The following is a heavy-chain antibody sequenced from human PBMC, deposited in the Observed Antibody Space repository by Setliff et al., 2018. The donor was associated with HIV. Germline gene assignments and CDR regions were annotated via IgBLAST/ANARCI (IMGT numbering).Heavy chain of an antibody. CDR2: CNPKRGDS. Sequence: ASVKVSCKTSGYTFTGYYMHWLRQAPGQGLEWVGGCNPKRGDSFYAQKFQGRVTMTRDTSISTAYMDLSRLRSDDTAVYYCARRVPPIPSGDLDYWGQGTLVTVSS. V-gene: IGHV1-2*02. D-gene: IGHD4-17*01. CDR1: GYTFTGYY. J-gene: IGHJ4*02. CDR3: ARRVPPIPSGDLDY.